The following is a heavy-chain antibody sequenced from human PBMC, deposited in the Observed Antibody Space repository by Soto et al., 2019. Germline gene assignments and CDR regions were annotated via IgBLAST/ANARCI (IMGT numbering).Heavy chain of an antibody. CDR3: ARGASGDSSGWVVLGY. D-gene: IGHD6-19*01. Sequence: QVQLVESGGGVVQPGRSLRLSCAASGFTFSSYGMHWVRQAPGKGLEWVAVIWYDGSNKNYVDSVKGRFTISRDKSKNTRDLQTNSRRAEDTAGYYGARGASGDSSGWVVLGYWGQGTLVTVSS. V-gene: IGHV3-33*01. J-gene: IGHJ4*02. CDR2: IWYDGSNK. CDR1: GFTFSSYG.